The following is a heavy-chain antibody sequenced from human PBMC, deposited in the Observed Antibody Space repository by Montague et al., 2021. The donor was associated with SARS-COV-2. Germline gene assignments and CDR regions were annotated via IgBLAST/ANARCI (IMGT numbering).Heavy chain of an antibody. Sequence: PALVKSTQTLTLTCTFSGFSLSTSGMCVSWIRQPPGKALEWLALIDWDDDKYYSTSLKTRLTISKDTSKNQVVLTMTNMDPVDTATYYCARIWVATRGDAFEIWGQGTMVTVSS. D-gene: IGHD2-15*01. CDR3: ARIWVATRGDAFEI. CDR2: IDWDDDK. V-gene: IGHV2-70*01. J-gene: IGHJ3*02. CDR1: GFSLSTSGMC.